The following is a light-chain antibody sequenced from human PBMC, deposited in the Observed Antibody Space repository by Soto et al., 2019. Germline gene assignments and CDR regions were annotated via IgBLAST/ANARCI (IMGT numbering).Light chain of an antibody. CDR1: QNIGTY. CDR2: DAS. J-gene: IGKJ5*01. CDR3: QQRSKWPPEVT. Sequence: IVLTQSPATLSFSALEIATRSCRAIQNIGTYLDWYQQKPGQSPRLLIFDASSRATGTPARFSGSGSGTDFTLTISSLEPEDFAVYYCQQRSKWPPEVTFGQGTRLEIK. V-gene: IGKV3-11*01.